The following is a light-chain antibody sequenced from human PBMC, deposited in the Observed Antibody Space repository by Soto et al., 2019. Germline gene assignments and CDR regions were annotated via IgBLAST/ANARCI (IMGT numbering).Light chain of an antibody. Sequence: IVMTQSPATLSVSPGERAPLSCRARQSVSSNLAWYQQKPGQAPRLLIYGASTRATGIPARFSGSGSGTEFTLTISSLQSEDFAVYYCQQRTNRPPITFGQGTRLEIK. CDR3: QQRTNRPPIT. V-gene: IGKV3-15*01. CDR2: GAS. CDR1: QSVSSN. J-gene: IGKJ5*01.